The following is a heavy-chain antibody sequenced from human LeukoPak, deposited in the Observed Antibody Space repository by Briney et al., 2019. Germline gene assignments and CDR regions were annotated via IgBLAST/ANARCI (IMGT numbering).Heavy chain of an antibody. CDR3: ARSIAAAEDAFDI. CDR1: GGSFSGYY. D-gene: IGHD6-13*01. Sequence: SETLSLTCAVYGGSFSGYYWSWIRQPPGKGLEWIGEINHSGSTNYNPSLKSRVTISVDTSKNQFSLKLSSVTAADTAVYYCARSIAAAEDAFDIWGQGTMVTVSS. CDR2: INHSGST. J-gene: IGHJ3*02. V-gene: IGHV4-34*01.